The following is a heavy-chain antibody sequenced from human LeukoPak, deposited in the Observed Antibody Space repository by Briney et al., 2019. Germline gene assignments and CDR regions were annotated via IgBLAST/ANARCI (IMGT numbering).Heavy chain of an antibody. CDR3: ARRYTSSWYLDY. J-gene: IGHJ4*02. CDR1: GGSISSSSYY. CDR2: IYYSGST. Sequence: SETLSLTCTVSGGSISSSSYYWGWIRQPPGKGLEWIVSIYYSGSTYYNPSLKSRVTISVDTSKNQFSLKLSSVTAADTAVYYCARRYTSSWYLDYWGQGTLVTVSS. V-gene: IGHV4-39*01. D-gene: IGHD6-13*01.